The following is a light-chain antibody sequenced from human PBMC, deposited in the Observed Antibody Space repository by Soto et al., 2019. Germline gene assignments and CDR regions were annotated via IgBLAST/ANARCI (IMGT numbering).Light chain of an antibody. Sequence: QSALTQPASVSGSPGQSITISCTGTSSDVGNYNYVSWYQQHPGKAPKLMIYHVSYRPSGVSNRFSGSKSGNTASLTISGLQAEDEADYYCCSYTSSSTYVFGTGTKVTVL. V-gene: IGLV2-14*03. CDR2: HVS. CDR1: SSDVGNYNY. J-gene: IGLJ1*01. CDR3: CSYTSSSTYV.